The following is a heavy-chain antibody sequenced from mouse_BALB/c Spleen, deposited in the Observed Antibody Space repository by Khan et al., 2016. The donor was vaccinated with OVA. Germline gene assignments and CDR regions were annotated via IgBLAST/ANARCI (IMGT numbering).Heavy chain of an antibody. Sequence: QVQLKESGAELMKPGASVKKSCKASGYTFSSYWIEWVKQRPGHGLEWMGEILPGSGNNNFNEKFRGKATFAADTSSNTAYMQLSSLTSEDSAVYYCARVNYYGSTSWFGYWGQGTLVTVSA. CDR3: ARVNYYGSTSWFGY. CDR2: ILPGSGNN. CDR1: GYTFSSYW. V-gene: IGHV1-9*01. D-gene: IGHD1-1*01. J-gene: IGHJ3*01.